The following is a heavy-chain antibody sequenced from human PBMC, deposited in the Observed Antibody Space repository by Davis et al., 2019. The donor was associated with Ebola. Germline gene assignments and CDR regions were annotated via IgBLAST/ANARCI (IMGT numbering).Heavy chain of an antibody. CDR2: IYYSGST. D-gene: IGHD3-10*01. CDR1: GGSISSYY. CDR3: ARAPYYSGFDY. J-gene: IGHJ4*02. V-gene: IGHV4-59*01. Sequence: SETLSLTCTVPGGSISSYYWSWIRQPPGKGLEWIGYIYYSGSTNYNPSLKSRVTISVDTSKNQFSLKLSSVTAADTAVYYCARAPYYSGFDYWGQGTLVTVSS.